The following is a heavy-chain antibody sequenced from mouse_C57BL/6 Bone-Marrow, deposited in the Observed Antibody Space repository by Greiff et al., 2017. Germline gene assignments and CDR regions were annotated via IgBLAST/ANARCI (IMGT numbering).Heavy chain of an antibody. D-gene: IGHD1-1*01. CDR2: ISSSGSP. Sequence: DVKLVESGPALVKPSQTVSLTCTVTGYSITNGNHWWNWLRQVSGSKLEWIGYISSSGSPDSNPSLKSRIPITSDTSKNQLFLQLNSVTTVDIATYYCARAGSSHYWYFDVWGTGTTVTVSS. CDR1: GYSITNGNHW. J-gene: IGHJ1*03. CDR3: ARAGSSHYWYFDV. V-gene: IGHV3-4*01.